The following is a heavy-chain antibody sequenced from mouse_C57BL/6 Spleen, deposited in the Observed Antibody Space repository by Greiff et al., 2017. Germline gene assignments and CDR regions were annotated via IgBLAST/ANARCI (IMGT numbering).Heavy chain of an antibody. J-gene: IGHJ2*01. Sequence: QVQLQQSGAELVRPGTSVKLSCKASGYTFTSYWMHWVKQRPGQGLEWIGVIDPSDSYTNYNQKFKGKATLTVDTSSSTAYMQLSSLTSEDSAVYYCARYPHYYGSRGFDYWGQGTTLTVSS. V-gene: IGHV1-59*01. CDR3: ARYPHYYGSRGFDY. CDR2: IDPSDSYT. D-gene: IGHD1-1*01. CDR1: GYTFTSYW.